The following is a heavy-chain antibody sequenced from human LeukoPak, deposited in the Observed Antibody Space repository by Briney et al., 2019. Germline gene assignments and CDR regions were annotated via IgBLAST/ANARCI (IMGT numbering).Heavy chain of an antibody. Sequence: GGSLRLSCAPSGFTFSHYWMSWVRQAPGKGLEWVANIKEDGSEKYYVDSVKGRFTISRDNAKNSLSLQVNSLRAEDTAVYYCARSRSGYYEDYWGQGKRIMVSS. J-gene: IGHJ4*02. D-gene: IGHD3-22*01. CDR3: ARSRSGYYEDY. V-gene: IGHV3-7*01. CDR2: IKEDGSEK. CDR1: GFTFSHYW.